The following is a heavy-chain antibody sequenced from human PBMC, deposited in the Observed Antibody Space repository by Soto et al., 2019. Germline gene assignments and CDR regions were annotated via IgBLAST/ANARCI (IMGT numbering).Heavy chain of an antibody. J-gene: IGHJ5*02. D-gene: IGHD2-15*01. Sequence: QVQLVQSGAEVKKPGASVKVSCKASGYTFTSYDINWVRQATGQGLEWMGWMNPNSGNTGYAQKFQGRVTLTKNTPISTAYMELSSLRSEDTAVYYCARKRILRNWFDPWGQGTLVTVSS. CDR3: ARKRILRNWFDP. CDR1: GYTFTSYD. V-gene: IGHV1-8*01. CDR2: MNPNSGNT.